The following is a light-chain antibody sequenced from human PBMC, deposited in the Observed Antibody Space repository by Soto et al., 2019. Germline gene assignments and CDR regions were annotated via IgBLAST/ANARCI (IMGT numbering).Light chain of an antibody. V-gene: IGLV2-14*01. J-gene: IGLJ1*01. Sequence: QSALTQPASLSGSPGQSITISCTGTSSDIGAYDYVSWFQQHPGKAPKLMISEVNNRPSGVSNRFSGSKSGNTASLTISGLQAADEADYYCSLYTSENTHVFGTGTKLTVL. CDR3: SLYTSENTHV. CDR1: SSDIGAYDY. CDR2: EVN.